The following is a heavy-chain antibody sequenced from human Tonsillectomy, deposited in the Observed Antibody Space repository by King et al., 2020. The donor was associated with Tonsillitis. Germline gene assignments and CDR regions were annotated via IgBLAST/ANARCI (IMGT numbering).Heavy chain of an antibody. D-gene: IGHD2-8*01. Sequence: VQLVESGGGVVQPGRSLRLSCAASGFNFTRYGMHWVRQAPGKGLEWVAVISYDGTNIYYADSVKGRFTIPRDNSNQTLSLQLNSLRAEDTAVYYCARDRGVYKYASVPCYWGQGALVTVSS. CDR3: ARDRGVYKYASVPCY. CDR2: ISYDGTNI. V-gene: IGHV3-30*03. CDR1: GFNFTRYG. J-gene: IGHJ4*02.